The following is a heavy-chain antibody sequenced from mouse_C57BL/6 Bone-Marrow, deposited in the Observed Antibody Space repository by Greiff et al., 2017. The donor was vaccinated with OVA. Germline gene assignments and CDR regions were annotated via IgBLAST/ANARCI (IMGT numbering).Heavy chain of an antibody. J-gene: IGHJ3*01. V-gene: IGHV10-1*01. Sequence: GGGLVQPKGSLKLSCAASGFSFNTYAMNWVRQAPGKGLEWVARIRSKSNNYATYYADSVKDRFTISRDDSESMLYLQMNNLKTEDTAMYYCVRRGYDGSFAYWGQGTLVTVSA. CDR3: VRRGYDGSFAY. D-gene: IGHD2-2*01. CDR1: GFSFNTYA. CDR2: IRSKSNNYAT.